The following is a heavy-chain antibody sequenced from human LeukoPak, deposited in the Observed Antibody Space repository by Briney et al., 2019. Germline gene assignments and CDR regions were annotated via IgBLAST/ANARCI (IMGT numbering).Heavy chain of an antibody. CDR3: ARDKSYYYDSSGYYPNWFDP. V-gene: IGHV1-18*01. CDR2: ISAYNGNT. D-gene: IGHD3-22*01. Sequence: ASVKVSCKASGYTFTSYGISWVRQAPGQGLEWMGWISAYNGNTNYAQKLQGRVTMTTDTSTSTDYMELRSLRSDDTAVYYCARDKSYYYDSSGYYPNWFDPWGQGTLVTVSS. CDR1: GYTFTSYG. J-gene: IGHJ5*02.